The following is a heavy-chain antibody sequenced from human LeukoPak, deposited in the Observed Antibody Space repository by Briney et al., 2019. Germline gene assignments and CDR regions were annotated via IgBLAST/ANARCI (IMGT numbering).Heavy chain of an antibody. Sequence: PSETLSLTCTVSGGSITTNNYYWRWIRQPPGKGLERIGMISYIGSTYYNPSLKSRVTISRETSKNQFSLKVRSVTAADTAVYYCANGDYDILTGYYDNWFDPWGQGTLVTVSS. CDR3: ANGDYDILTGYYDNWFDP. V-gene: IGHV4-39*01. D-gene: IGHD3-9*01. CDR1: GGSITTNNYY. CDR2: ISYIGST. J-gene: IGHJ5*02.